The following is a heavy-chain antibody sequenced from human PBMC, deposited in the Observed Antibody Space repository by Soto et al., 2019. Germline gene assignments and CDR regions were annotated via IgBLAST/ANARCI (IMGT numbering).Heavy chain of an antibody. CDR3: VRTRQQWLVGDS. CDR1: GYTLSSFG. Sequence: AQLVQSGAEVKKPGASVKVSCKASGYTLSSFGLHWVRQPPGQRLEWMGWINAGNGNTKYSQKLQGRVTFSRDTSANTAYMELTRLTSEDTAVYYCVRTRQQWLVGDSWGQGSLVTVSS. J-gene: IGHJ4*02. D-gene: IGHD6-19*01. CDR2: INAGNGNT. V-gene: IGHV1-3*01.